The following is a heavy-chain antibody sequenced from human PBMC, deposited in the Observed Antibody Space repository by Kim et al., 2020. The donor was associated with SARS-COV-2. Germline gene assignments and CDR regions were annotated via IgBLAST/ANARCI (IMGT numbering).Heavy chain of an antibody. CDR3: ARWWGGYSYGYYYGMDV. CDR1: GYTFTSYY. V-gene: IGHV1-46*01. CDR2: INPSGGST. J-gene: IGHJ6*02. D-gene: IGHD5-18*01. Sequence: ASVKVSCKASGYTFTSYYMHWVRQAPGQGLEWMGIINPSGGSTSYAQKFQGRVTMTRDTSTSTVYMELSSLRSEDTAVYYCARWWGGYSYGYYYGMDVWGQGTTVTVSS.